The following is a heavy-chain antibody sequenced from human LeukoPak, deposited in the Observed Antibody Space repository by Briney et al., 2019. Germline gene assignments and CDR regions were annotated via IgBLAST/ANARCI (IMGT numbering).Heavy chain of an antibody. J-gene: IGHJ5*01. CDR3: AKGYRYQLLGTFDS. Sequence: GGPLRLSCEVSGFRFRDYAMTWVRQAPGKGLEWVSSISGSGGGTFHADSVKGRFTISRDNSKDTLYLQMNSLRAEDTAVYYCAKGYRYQLLGTFDSWGQGKLVTVSS. CDR2: ISGSGGGT. D-gene: IGHD2-2*01. V-gene: IGHV3-23*01. CDR1: GFRFRDYA.